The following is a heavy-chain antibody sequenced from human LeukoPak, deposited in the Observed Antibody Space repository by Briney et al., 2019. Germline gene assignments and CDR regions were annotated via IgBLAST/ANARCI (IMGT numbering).Heavy chain of an antibody. CDR1: GYTFCSYG. J-gene: IGHJ4*02. D-gene: IGHD6-19*01. CDR2: ISAYNGNT. Sequence: GASVKVSCKASGYTFCSYGISWVRQAPGQGLEWMGWISAYNGNTNYAQKLQGRVTMTTDTSTSTAYMELRSLRSDDTAVYYCARDRYSSGWPGLSFFDYWGQGTLVTVSS. CDR3: ARDRYSSGWPGLSFFDY. V-gene: IGHV1-18*01.